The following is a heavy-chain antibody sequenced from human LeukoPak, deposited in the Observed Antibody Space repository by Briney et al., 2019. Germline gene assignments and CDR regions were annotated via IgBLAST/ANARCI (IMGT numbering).Heavy chain of an antibody. J-gene: IGHJ4*02. CDR1: GGTFSSYA. Sequence: SVKVSCKASGGTFSSYAISWVRQAPGQGLEWMGGIIPIFGTANYAQKFQGRVTITADESTSTAYMELSSLRSEDTAVYYCASVGRPQGMYYYDSSGYYSSDYWGQGTLVTVSS. V-gene: IGHV1-69*01. CDR2: IIPIFGTA. CDR3: ASVGRPQGMYYYDSSGYYSSDY. D-gene: IGHD3-22*01.